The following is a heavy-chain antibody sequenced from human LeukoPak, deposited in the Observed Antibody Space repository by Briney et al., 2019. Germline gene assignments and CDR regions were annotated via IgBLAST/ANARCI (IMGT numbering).Heavy chain of an antibody. CDR2: ISSSSSYI. V-gene: IGHV3-21*01. D-gene: IGHD7-27*01. J-gene: IGHJ3*02. CDR1: GFTFSSYS. Sequence: GGSLRLSCAASGFTFSSYSMNWVRQAPGKGLEWVSSISSSSSYIYYVDSVKGRFTISRDNAKNSLYLQMNSLRAEDTAVYYCARDESWGAFDIWGQGTMVTVSS. CDR3: ARDESWGAFDI.